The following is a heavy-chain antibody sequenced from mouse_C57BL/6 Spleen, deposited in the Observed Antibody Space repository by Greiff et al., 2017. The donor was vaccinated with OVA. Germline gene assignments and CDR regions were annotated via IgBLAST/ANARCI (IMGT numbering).Heavy chain of an antibody. V-gene: IGHV1-64*01. Sequence: VQLQQSGAELVKPGASVKLSCKASGYTFTSYWMPWVKQRPGQGLEWIGMIHPNSGSTNYNEKFKSKATLTVDKSSSTAYMQLSSLTSEDSAVYYCARSRTTVVEGFDVWGTGTTVTVSS. D-gene: IGHD1-1*01. CDR2: IHPNSGST. J-gene: IGHJ1*03. CDR1: GYTFTSYW. CDR3: ARSRTTVVEGFDV.